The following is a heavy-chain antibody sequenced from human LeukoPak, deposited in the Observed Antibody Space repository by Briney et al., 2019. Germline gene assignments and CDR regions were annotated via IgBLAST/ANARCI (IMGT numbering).Heavy chain of an antibody. CDR3: AKSGYNRFDY. J-gene: IGHJ4*02. CDR1: GFTFSSSA. CDR2: ISGSDSST. V-gene: IGHV3-23*01. Sequence: GGSLRLSCAASGFTFSSSAMSWVRQAPGKGLEWVSTISGSDSSTHYADSVKGRFAISRDNSKNTLYLQMNSLRADDTAVYYCAKSGYNRFDYWGQGTLVTVSS. D-gene: IGHD5-24*01.